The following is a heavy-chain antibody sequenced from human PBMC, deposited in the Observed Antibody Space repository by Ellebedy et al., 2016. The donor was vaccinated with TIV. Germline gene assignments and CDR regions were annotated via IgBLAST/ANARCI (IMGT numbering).Heavy chain of an antibody. CDR1: GYTFTSYA. D-gene: IGHD3-3*01. CDR3: ARGCTIFRVVIGFDP. CDR2: INAGNGNT. Sequence: AASVKVSCKASGYTFTSYAMHWVRQAPGHRREWMGWINAGNGNTKYSQNFQGRVTITRDTSANTAYMELSSLRSEDTAVYYCARGCTIFRVVIGFDPWGQGTLVTVSS. J-gene: IGHJ5*02. V-gene: IGHV1-3*01.